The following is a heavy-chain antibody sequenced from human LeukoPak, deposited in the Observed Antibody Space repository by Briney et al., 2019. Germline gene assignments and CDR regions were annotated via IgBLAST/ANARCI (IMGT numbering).Heavy chain of an antibody. CDR1: RFTFSSYS. CDR3: ARRGSYLDY. D-gene: IGHD1-26*01. J-gene: IGHJ4*02. Sequence: GGSLRLSCAASRFTFSSYSMNWVRQAPGKGLEWVSYISSSSSTIYYADSVKGRFTISRDNANNSLYLQMTSLRAEDTAVYYCARRGSYLDYWGEGTLVTVCS. V-gene: IGHV3-48*04. CDR2: ISSSSSTI.